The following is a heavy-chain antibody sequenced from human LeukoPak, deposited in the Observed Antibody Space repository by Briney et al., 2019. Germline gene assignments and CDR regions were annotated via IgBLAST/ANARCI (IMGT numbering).Heavy chain of an antibody. V-gene: IGHV1-2*02. CDR2: VNPNSGGT. CDR3: ARDPSISGPTEEYQLLFDY. Sequence: ASVKVSCKASGYTFTGYYMHWVRQAPGQGLEWMGWVNPNSGGTNYAQKFQGRVTMTRDTSISTAYMELSRLRSDDTAVYYCARDPSISGPTEEYQLLFDYWGQGTLVTVSS. CDR1: GYTFTGYY. J-gene: IGHJ4*02. D-gene: IGHD2-2*01.